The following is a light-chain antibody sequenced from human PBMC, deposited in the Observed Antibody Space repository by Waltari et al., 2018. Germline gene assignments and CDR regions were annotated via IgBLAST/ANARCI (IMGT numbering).Light chain of an antibody. CDR3: QQSYSIPQYT. CDR2: AAS. J-gene: IGKJ2*01. Sequence: DIQMTQSPSSLSASVGDRVTITCRARQSISSFLNWYHQKPGKAPKILIYAASSLQSGVPSRFSGSGSATDFTLTISSLQPEDFAIYYCQQSYSIPQYTFGQGTKLEIK. V-gene: IGKV1-39*01. CDR1: QSISSF.